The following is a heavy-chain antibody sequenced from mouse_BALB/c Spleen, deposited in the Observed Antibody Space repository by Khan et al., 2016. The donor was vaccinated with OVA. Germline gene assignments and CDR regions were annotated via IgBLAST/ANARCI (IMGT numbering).Heavy chain of an antibody. CDR2: ISYSGST. V-gene: IGHV3-2*02. Sequence: EVQLQESGPGLVKPSQSLSLTCTVTGYSITSDYAWNWIRQFPGNKLEWMGYISYSGSTSYNPSLKSRISITRDTSKNQFFLQLNSVTTGDTATCYCARRAYYANWYFDVGGAGTTVTVSS. CDR1: GYSITSDYA. D-gene: IGHD1-1*02. CDR3: ARRAYYANWYFDV. J-gene: IGHJ1*01.